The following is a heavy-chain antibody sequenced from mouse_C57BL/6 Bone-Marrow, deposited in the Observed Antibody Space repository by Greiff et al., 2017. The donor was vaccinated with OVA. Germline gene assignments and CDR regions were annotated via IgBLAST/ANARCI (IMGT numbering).Heavy chain of an antibody. D-gene: IGHD2-4*01. CDR3: ARDDYASMDY. CDR2: IYPSDSET. CDR1: GYTFTSYW. Sequence: QVQLKQPGAELVRPGSSVKLSCKASGYTFTSYWMDWVKQRPGQGLEWIGNIYPSDSETHYNQKFKDKATLTVDKSSSTAYMQLSSLTSEDSAVYYCARDDYASMDYWGQGTSVTVSS. V-gene: IGHV1-61*01. J-gene: IGHJ4*01.